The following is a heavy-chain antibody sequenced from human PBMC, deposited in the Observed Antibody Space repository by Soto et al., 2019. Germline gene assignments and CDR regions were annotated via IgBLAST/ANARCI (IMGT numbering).Heavy chain of an antibody. CDR3: VTLQFSRWFY. Sequence: GGSLRLSCAASGLTLSDHFMEWVRQAPGKGLEWVGRTKHKAASYTTDYAASVNGRFTISRDDSKNPLYLQMNSLKTEDTAMYYCVTLQFSRWFYWGLGTLVTVSS. J-gene: IGHJ4*02. CDR2: TKHKAASYTT. CDR1: GLTLSDHF. D-gene: IGHD4-4*01. V-gene: IGHV3-72*01.